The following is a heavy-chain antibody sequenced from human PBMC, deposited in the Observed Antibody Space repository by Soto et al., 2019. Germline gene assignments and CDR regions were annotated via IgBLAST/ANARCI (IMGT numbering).Heavy chain of an antibody. V-gene: IGHV3-73*01. D-gene: IGHD6-6*01. CDR3: TRFQRDSDRQLVDY. CDR2: IRSKANSYAT. J-gene: IGHJ4*02. CDR1: GFTFSGSA. Sequence: GGSLRLSCAASGFTFSGSAMHWVRQASGKGLEWVGRIRSKANSYATAYAASVKGRFTISRDDSKNTAYLQMNSLKTEDTAVYYCTRFQRDSDRQLVDYWGQGTLVTVSS.